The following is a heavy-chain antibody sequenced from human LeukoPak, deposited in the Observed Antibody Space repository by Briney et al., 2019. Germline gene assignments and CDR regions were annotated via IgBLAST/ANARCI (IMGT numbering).Heavy chain of an antibody. CDR1: GGSLSRRSDY. Sequence: PAETLSLTCSVSGGSLSRRSDYWGWIRQPAGQGLEWLGRVYSSGVGNYNPSLTRRVTMSVDTSKNQFSLKLTSLTAADTAVHNCAREEFFHEIDSSGYFVYWGQGTLVTVSS. D-gene: IGHD3-22*01. CDR3: AREEFFHEIDSSGYFVY. V-gene: IGHV4-61*02. CDR2: VYSSGVG. J-gene: IGHJ4*01.